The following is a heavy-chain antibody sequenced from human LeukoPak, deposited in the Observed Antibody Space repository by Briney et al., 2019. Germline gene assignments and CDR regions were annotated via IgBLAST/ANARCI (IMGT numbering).Heavy chain of an antibody. D-gene: IGHD3-3*01. J-gene: IGHJ3*02. Sequence: GGSLRLSCAASGFTFSSYSMNWVRQAPGKGLEWVSSISSSSYIYYADSVKGRFTISRDNAKNSLYLQMNSLRAEDTAVYYCARDITDYDFWSGYYPDAFDIWGQGTMVTVSS. CDR3: ARDITDYDFWSGYYPDAFDI. V-gene: IGHV3-21*01. CDR1: GFTFSSYS. CDR2: ISSSSYI.